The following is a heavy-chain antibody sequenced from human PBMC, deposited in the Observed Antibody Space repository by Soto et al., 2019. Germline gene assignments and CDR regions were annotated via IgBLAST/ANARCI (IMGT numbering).Heavy chain of an antibody. CDR1: GGSVRSGNHF. J-gene: IGHJ6*02. V-gene: IGHV4-61*01. Sequence: LSLTCSASGGSVRSGNHFWNWIRQPPGRRLEWLGYMYYTGVTNYNPSLKSRVSMSVDTSKNQFSLKLTSLTAADTAVYYCARGGEPLGYYGLDVWGQGITVTVSS. CDR3: ARGGEPLGYYGLDV. D-gene: IGHD3-10*01. CDR2: MYYTGVT.